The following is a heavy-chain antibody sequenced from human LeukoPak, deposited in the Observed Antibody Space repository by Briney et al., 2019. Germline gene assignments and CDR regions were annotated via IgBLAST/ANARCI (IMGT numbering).Heavy chain of an antibody. Sequence: GSLRLSCAASGFTFSSYGMHWVRQAPGKGLEWVAVISYDGSNKYYADSVKGRFTISRDNSKNTLYLQMNSLKTEDTAVYYCTRDLYWGQGTLVTVSS. CDR3: TRDLY. J-gene: IGHJ4*02. CDR1: GFTFSSYG. V-gene: IGHV3-30*03. D-gene: IGHD2-2*02. CDR2: ISYDGSNK.